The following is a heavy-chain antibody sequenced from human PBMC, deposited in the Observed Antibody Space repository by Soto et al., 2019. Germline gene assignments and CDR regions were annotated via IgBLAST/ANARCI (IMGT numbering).Heavy chain of an antibody. V-gene: IGHV3-43D*04. D-gene: IGHD3-22*01. CDR1: GFTFDDYA. Sequence: EVQLVESGGVVVQPGGSLRLSCAASGFTFDDYAMHWVRQAPGKGLEWVSLISWDGGSTYYADSVKGRFTISRDNSKNSLYLQMNSLRAEDTALYYCATYYYDSSGHLGSYYFDYWGQGTLVTASS. CDR3: ATYYYDSSGHLGSYYFDY. CDR2: ISWDGGST. J-gene: IGHJ4*02.